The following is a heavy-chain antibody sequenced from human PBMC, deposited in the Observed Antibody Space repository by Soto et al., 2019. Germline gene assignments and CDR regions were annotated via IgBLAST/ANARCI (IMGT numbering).Heavy chain of an antibody. CDR2: ISSSSSYI. CDR3: AREGQVGSGCCMFGY. Sequence: EVQLVESGGGLVKPGGSLRLSCAASGFTFSSYSMNWVRQAPGKGLEWVSSISSSSSYIYYADSVKGRFTISRDNAKNSLYLQMNSLRAEDTAVYYCAREGQVGSGCCMFGYWGQGTLVTVSS. V-gene: IGHV3-21*01. CDR1: GFTFSSYS. J-gene: IGHJ4*02. D-gene: IGHD6-19*01.